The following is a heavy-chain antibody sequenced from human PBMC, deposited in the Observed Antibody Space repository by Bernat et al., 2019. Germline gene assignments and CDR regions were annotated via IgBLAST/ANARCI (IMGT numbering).Heavy chain of an antibody. D-gene: IGHD4-17*01. CDR3: AGGLRTDAVDI. J-gene: IGHJ3*02. V-gene: IGHV4-59*01. CDR1: GGSISSYY. CDR2: IYYSGST. Sequence: QVQLQESGPGLVKPSETLSLTCPVSGGSISSYYWRWIRQPPGKGLEWIGYIYYSGSTNYNPSLKSRVTISVDTSKNQFSLKLSSVTAADTAVYYCAGGLRTDAVDIWGQGTMVTVS.